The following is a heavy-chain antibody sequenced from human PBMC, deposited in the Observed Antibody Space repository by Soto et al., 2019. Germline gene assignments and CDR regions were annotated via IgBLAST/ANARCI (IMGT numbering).Heavy chain of an antibody. CDR2: IKSKTDGGTT. J-gene: IGHJ4*02. D-gene: IGHD4-17*01. Sequence: PGGSLRLSCAASGFTFSNAWMNWVRQAPGKGLEWVGRIKSKTDGGTTDYAAPAKGRFTISRDDSKNTLYLQMNSLKTEDTAVYYCTTDPPPYTVTTSYWGQGTLVTVSS. CDR3: TTDPPPYTVTTSY. V-gene: IGHV3-15*07. CDR1: GFTFSNAW.